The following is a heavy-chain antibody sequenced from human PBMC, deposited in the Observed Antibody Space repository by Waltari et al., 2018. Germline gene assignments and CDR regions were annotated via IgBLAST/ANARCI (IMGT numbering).Heavy chain of an antibody. J-gene: IGHJ5*02. CDR3: AKGGGYFGSGTYYKNNWFDP. D-gene: IGHD3-10*01. CDR1: GFTFSSYA. Sequence: EVQLEESGGGLVQPGGALRLSCAASGFTFSSYAMIWVRQAPGKGLEWVSGISGSGVGTYYADSVKGRFNISRDNSRNTLDLQMNSLRAEDTAVYYCAKGGGYFGSGTYYKNNWFDPWGQGTRVTVSS. V-gene: IGHV3-23*04. CDR2: ISGSGVGT.